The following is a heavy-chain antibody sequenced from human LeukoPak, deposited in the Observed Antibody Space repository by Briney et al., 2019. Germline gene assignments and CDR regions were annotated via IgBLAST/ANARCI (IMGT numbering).Heavy chain of an antibody. CDR1: GFTFSSYS. Sequence: GGSLSLYCAASGFTFSSYSMSWLRQAPGKGLEGVLYISSSSSYISYEDSVKGRFTISRDNAKNSLYLQRNSLRDEDTAVYFCARFYSSEWPYYFDHWGQGTLVTVSS. CDR3: ARFYSSEWPYYFDH. D-gene: IGHD6-19*01. V-gene: IGHV3-48*02. J-gene: IGHJ4*02. CDR2: ISSSSSYI.